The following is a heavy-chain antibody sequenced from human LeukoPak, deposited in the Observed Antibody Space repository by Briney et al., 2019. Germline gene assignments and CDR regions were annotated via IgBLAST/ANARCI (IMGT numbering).Heavy chain of an antibody. D-gene: IGHD3-3*01. V-gene: IGHV4-59*08. CDR2: IYYSGST. J-gene: IGHJ4*02. CDR1: GGSISSYD. CDR3: ARHSHQRFLEWLLLGYSDY. Sequence: PSETLSLTSTVSGGSISSYDWSWIRQPPGKGLEWIGYIYYSGSTNYNPSLKSRVTISVDTSKNQFSLKLSSVTAADTAVYYCARHSHQRFLEWLLLGYSDYWGQGTLVTVSS.